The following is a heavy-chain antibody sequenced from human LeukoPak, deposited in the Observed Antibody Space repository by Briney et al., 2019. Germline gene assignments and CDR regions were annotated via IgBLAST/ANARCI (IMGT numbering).Heavy chain of an antibody. J-gene: IGHJ6*03. Sequence: PQTLSLTCTVSGVSISTDYWSWVRQSPGTGLEWIGYTHVTGTRYNPYLHSRVTISLDRSSHQIFLHMHSVTAPPPTRSYFAVQIGGGIEDMDVWGRGTKVTVSS. V-gene: IGHV4-4*09. CDR3: AVQIGGGIEDMDV. D-gene: IGHD3-16*02. CDR1: GVSISTDY. CDR2: THVTGT.